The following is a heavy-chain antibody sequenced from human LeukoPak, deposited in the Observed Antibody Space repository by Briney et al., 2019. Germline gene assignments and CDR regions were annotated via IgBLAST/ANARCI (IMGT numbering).Heavy chain of an antibody. CDR1: GFTFSSYS. D-gene: IGHD3-22*01. J-gene: IGHJ3*02. CDR2: ISSSSSTI. Sequence: GGSLRLSCAASGFTFSSYSMNWVRQAPGKGLEWVSYISSSSSTIYYADSVKGRLTISRDNAKNSLYLQMNSLRAEDTAVYYCARDGPRTYYYDSSGHNGAFDIWGQGTMVTVSS. V-gene: IGHV3-48*01. CDR3: ARDGPRTYYYDSSGHNGAFDI.